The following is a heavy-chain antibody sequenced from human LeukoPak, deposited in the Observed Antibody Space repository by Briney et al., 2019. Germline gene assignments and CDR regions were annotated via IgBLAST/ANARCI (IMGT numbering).Heavy chain of an antibody. Sequence: ASVKVSCKASGYTFTQYDINWVRQATGQGLEWMGWMNPNSRNTGYAQKFQGRVTITIDTPTSTAYVELSSLRFEDTAVYYCARAHPDSTSYFSTCIDYGGQGTLVTVSS. CDR1: GYTFTQYD. J-gene: IGHJ4*02. V-gene: IGHV1-8*01. D-gene: IGHD3-22*01. CDR3: ARAHPDSTSYFSTCIDY. CDR2: MNPNSRNT.